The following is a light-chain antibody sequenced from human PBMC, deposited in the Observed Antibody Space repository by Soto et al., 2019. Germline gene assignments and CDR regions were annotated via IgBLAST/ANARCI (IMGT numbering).Light chain of an antibody. J-gene: IGKJ4*01. V-gene: IGKV3-15*01. CDR3: QQYNNWPVT. Sequence: EIVLTQSPGTLSLSPGERATLSCRASQSVSSSYLAWYQQKLGQAPRVLIYGASTRGAGVPARFSGSGSGTEFTLTISSLQSEDSAVYYCQQYNNWPVTFGGGTKVDIK. CDR1: QSVSSSY. CDR2: GAS.